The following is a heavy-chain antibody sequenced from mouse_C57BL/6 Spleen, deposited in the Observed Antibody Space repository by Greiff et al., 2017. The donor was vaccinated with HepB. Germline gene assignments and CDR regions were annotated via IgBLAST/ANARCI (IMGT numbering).Heavy chain of an antibody. J-gene: IGHJ4*01. CDR3: ARGSKDYYAMDY. D-gene: IGHD2-5*01. CDR2: IYPGDGDT. CDR1: GYAFSSSW. V-gene: IGHV1-82*01. Sequence: ESGPELVKPGASVKISCKASGYAFSSSWMNWVKQRPGKGLEWIGRIYPGDGDTNYNGKFKGKATLTADKSSSTAYMQLSSLTSEDSAVYFCARGSKDYYAMDYWGQGTSATVSS.